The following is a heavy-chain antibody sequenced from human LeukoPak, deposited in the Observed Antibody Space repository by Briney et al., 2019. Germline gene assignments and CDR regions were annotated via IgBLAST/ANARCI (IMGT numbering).Heavy chain of an antibody. CDR2: ISGSGDST. V-gene: IGHV3-23*01. Sequence: GGSLRLSCAASGFTFRNYVVNWVRQAPGKGLEWVSGISGSGDSTYYADSVKGRFTISRDNSKNTLYLQMNSLRVEDTAAYYCAKVRAPSGWFNSDYWGQGTLVTVSS. J-gene: IGHJ4*02. CDR3: AKVRAPSGWFNSDY. CDR1: GFTFRNYV. D-gene: IGHD6-19*01.